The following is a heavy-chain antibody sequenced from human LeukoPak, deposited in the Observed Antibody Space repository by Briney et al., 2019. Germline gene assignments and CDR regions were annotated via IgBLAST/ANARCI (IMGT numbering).Heavy chain of an antibody. CDR1: GFTVSSNY. D-gene: IGHD3-22*01. Sequence: GGSLRLSCAASGFTVSSNYMSWVRQAPGRGLDWVSIIYSGGSTYYADSVKGRFTISRDNSKNTLYLQMNSLRAEDTAVYYRARDPGNDSSGSQLFFDYWGQGTLVTVSS. CDR3: ARDPGNDSSGSQLFFDY. CDR2: IYSGGST. V-gene: IGHV3-66*02. J-gene: IGHJ4*02.